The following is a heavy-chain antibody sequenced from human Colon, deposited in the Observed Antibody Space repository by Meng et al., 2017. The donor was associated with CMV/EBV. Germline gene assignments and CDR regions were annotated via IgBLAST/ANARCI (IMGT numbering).Heavy chain of an antibody. CDR1: GGSFSGYY. J-gene: IGHJ4*02. CDR3: ARENSTSTGGFDH. Sequence: CAVYGGSFSGYYWSWIRQPPGKGLEWIGEINHSGSTNYNPSLKSRVTISVDTSKNQFSLKLSSVTAADTAIYYCARENSTSTGGFDHWGQGTLVTVSS. D-gene: IGHD2/OR15-2a*01. CDR2: INHSGST. V-gene: IGHV4-34*01.